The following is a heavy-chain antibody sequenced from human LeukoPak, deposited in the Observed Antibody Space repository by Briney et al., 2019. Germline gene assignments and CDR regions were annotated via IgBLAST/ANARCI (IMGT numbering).Heavy chain of an antibody. CDR1: GFTFSSYG. CDR3: AKDLYNALDGFYDFWSGYFGFDY. J-gene: IGHJ4*02. D-gene: IGHD3-3*01. Sequence: LPGGSLRLSCAASGFTFSSYGMYWVRQAPGKGLEWVAVISYDGSNKYYADSVKGRFTISRDNSKNTLYLQMNSLRAEDTAVYYCAKDLYNALDGFYDFWSGYFGFDYWGQGTLVTVSS. V-gene: IGHV3-30*18. CDR2: ISYDGSNK.